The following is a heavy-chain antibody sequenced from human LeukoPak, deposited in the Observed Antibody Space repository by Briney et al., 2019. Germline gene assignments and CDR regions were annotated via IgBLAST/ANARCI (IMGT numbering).Heavy chain of an antibody. Sequence: ASVKVSCKASGYTFTSYGISWVRQAPGQGLEWMGWISAYNGNTNYAQKLQGRVTMTTDTSTSTAYMELRSLRSDDTAVYYCVLAAAGTSDDYWGQGTLVTVSS. D-gene: IGHD6-13*01. CDR2: ISAYNGNT. CDR3: VLAAAGTSDDY. CDR1: GYTFTSYG. J-gene: IGHJ4*02. V-gene: IGHV1-18*01.